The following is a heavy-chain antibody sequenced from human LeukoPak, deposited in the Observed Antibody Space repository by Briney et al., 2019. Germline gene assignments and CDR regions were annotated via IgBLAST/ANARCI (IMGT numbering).Heavy chain of an antibody. CDR2: ISKSGDIT. J-gene: IGHJ4*02. CDR3: ATEGFYY. Sequence: GGSLRLSCVASGFTLSKYGMKWVRQAAGKELEYVSGISKSGDITHYVDSVKGRFTISRDNSKNTLYFQMNSLRAEDTALYYCATEGFYYWGPGTLVTVSS. V-gene: IGHV3-23*01. CDR1: GFTLSKYG.